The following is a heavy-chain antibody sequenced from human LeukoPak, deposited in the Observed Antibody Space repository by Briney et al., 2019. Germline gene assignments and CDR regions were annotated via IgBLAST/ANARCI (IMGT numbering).Heavy chain of an antibody. J-gene: IGHJ4*02. D-gene: IGHD2-2*01. CDR2: IYPGDSDT. V-gene: IGHV5-51*01. Sequence: GESLKISCKGSGYSFTSYWIGWVRQMPGKGLERMGIIYPGDSDTRCSPSFQGQVTMSADKSISTAYLQWSSLKASDTAMYYCARRFLGYERSYDYWGQGTLVTVSS. CDR3: ARRFLGYERSYDY. CDR1: GYSFTSYW.